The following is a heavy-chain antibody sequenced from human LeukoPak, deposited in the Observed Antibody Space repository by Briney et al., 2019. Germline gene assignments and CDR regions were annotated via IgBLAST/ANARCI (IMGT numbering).Heavy chain of an antibody. CDR3: ARGEGTAMDLY. CDR2: ISYDGSNK. CDR1: GFTFSSYA. D-gene: IGHD5-18*01. V-gene: IGHV3-30-3*01. Sequence: GGSLRLSCAASGFTFSSYAMHWVRQAPGKGLEWVAVISYDGSNKYYADSVKGRFTISRDNSKNTLYLQMSSLRAEDTAVYYCARGEGTAMDLYWGQGTLVTVSS. J-gene: IGHJ4*02.